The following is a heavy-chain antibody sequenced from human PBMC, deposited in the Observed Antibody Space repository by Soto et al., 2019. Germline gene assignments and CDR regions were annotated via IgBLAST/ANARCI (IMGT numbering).Heavy chain of an antibody. CDR1: GGSVSSGSYY. J-gene: IGHJ4*02. CDR2: IYYSGST. CDR3: ARVRQAAGECDY. D-gene: IGHD6-13*01. V-gene: IGHV4-61*01. Sequence: SETLSLTCTVSGGSVSSGSYYWSWILQPPGKGLEWIGYIYYSGSTNYNPSLKSRVTISVDTSKNQFSLKLSSVTAADTAVYYCARVRQAAGECDYWGQGTLVTVS.